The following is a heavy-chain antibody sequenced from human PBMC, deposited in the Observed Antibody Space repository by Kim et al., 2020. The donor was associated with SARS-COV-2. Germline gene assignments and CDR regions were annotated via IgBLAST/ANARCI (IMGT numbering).Heavy chain of an antibody. CDR2: IFPKSGDT. CDR1: GYTFTDHH. V-gene: IGHV1-2*06. J-gene: IGHJ4*02. CDR3: ARQYLTVGNLDY. D-gene: IGHD3-10*01. Sequence: ASVKVSCKASGYTFTDHHIYWVRQAPGQGLQWMGRIFPKSGDTDYAQNFQGRVSMTRDTSVSTAYMELSRLESDDTAVYYCARQYLTVGNLDYWGQGALVIVSS.